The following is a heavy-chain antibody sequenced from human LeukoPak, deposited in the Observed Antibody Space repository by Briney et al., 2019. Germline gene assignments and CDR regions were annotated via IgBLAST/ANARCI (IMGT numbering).Heavy chain of an antibody. D-gene: IGHD2-21*01. CDR2: FYSCGST. CDR3: ARDWVPSPLYYYMDV. CDR1: GRSFSGYY. Sequence: SETLSLTCAVYGRSFSGYYWSWIRQPAGKGLEWIGRFYSCGSTNYNPPLKSRVTMSVDQSQNPFSLKLTSVTRPDPAVLSFARDWVPSPLYYYMDVWGKGTTVSVSS. J-gene: IGHJ6*03. V-gene: IGHV4-59*10.